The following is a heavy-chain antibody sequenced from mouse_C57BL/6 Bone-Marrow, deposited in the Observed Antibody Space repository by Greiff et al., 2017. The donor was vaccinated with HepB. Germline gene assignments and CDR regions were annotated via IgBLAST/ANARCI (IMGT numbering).Heavy chain of an antibody. Sequence: VKLQESGSELRSPGSSVKLSCKDFDSEVFPIAYMSWVRQKPGHGFEWIGGILPSIGRTIYGEKFEDKATLDADTLSNTAYLELNSLTSEDSAIYYCARVYYGYDGWYFDVWGTGTTVTVSS. CDR3: ARVYYGYDGWYFDV. V-gene: IGHV15-2*01. J-gene: IGHJ1*03. D-gene: IGHD2-2*01. CDR2: ILPSIGRT. CDR1: DSEVFPIAY.